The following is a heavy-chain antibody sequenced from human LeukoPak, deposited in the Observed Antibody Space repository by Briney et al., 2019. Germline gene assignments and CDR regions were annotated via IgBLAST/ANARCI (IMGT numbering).Heavy chain of an antibody. CDR3: ARGLGFAMNTVKIWFDH. CDR2: IYYSGST. Sequence: SETLSLTCTVSGGSISSGGYYWSWIRQHPGKGLEWIGYIYYSGSTYYNPSLKSRVTISVDTSKNQFSLKLSSVTAADTAVYYYARGLGFAMNTVKIWFDHWGQGTLVTVSS. V-gene: IGHV4-31*03. J-gene: IGHJ5*02. CDR1: GGSISSGGYY. D-gene: IGHD4-17*01.